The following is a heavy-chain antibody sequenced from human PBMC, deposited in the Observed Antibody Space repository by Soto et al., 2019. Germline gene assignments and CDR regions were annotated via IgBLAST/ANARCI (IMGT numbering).Heavy chain of an antibody. D-gene: IGHD4-4*01. CDR3: SRGLQLFSDPDY. Sequence: EVQLVESGGGLVKPGGSLRLSCAASGFTFSSYSMNWVRQAPGKGLEWVSSISSSSSYIYYADSVKGRFTISRDNAKNSLYLQMNSLRAEDTAVYYCSRGLQLFSDPDYWGQGTLVTVSS. V-gene: IGHV3-21*01. CDR2: ISSSSSYI. J-gene: IGHJ4*02. CDR1: GFTFSSYS.